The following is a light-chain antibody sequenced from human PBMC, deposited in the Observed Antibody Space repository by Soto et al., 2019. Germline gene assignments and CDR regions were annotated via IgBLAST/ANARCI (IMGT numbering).Light chain of an antibody. CDR3: RAYSVTNTLGV. J-gene: IGLJ3*02. V-gene: IGLV2-14*01. CDR2: EVA. Sequence: QSVLTQPASVSGSPGQSITISCTGTDSDIGDNNYVSWYQQYPGRAPKLMIYEVANRPSGVSDRFSGSKSGNTASLTIFGLQAEDEADYYCRAYSVTNTLGVFGGGTQLTVL. CDR1: DSDIGDNNY.